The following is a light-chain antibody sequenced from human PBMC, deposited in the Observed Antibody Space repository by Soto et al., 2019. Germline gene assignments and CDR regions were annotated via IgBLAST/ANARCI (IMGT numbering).Light chain of an antibody. Sequence: QSALTQPASVSGSPGQSITISCTGTSSDVGGYHYVSWYQQHPGKAPKLMIYDVSNRPSGVSNRFSGSKSGNTASLTISGLQAEDDADYYCSSYTSSITPVVFGGGTKLTVL. V-gene: IGLV2-14*01. J-gene: IGLJ2*01. CDR2: DVS. CDR3: SSYTSSITPVV. CDR1: SSDVGGYHY.